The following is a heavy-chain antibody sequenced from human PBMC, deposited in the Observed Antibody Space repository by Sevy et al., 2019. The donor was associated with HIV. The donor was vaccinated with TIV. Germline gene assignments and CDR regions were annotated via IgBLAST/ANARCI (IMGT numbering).Heavy chain of an antibody. V-gene: IGHV3-23*01. CDR2: ISGSGGCT. J-gene: IGHJ4*02. D-gene: IGHD3-22*01. CDR3: AKTEYYYDSSGYYYFDY. CDR1: GFTFSSYA. Sequence: GGSLRLSCAASGFTFSSYAMSWVRQAPGKGLEWVSAISGSGGCTYYADSVKGRFTISRDNSKNTLYLQMNSLRAEDTAVYYCAKTEYYYDSSGYYYFDYWGQGTLVTVSS.